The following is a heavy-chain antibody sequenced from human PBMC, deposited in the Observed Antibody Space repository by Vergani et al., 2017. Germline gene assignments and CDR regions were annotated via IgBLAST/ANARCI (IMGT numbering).Heavy chain of an antibody. CDR1: GGSFTSYH. CDR3: ARVNTETNGHLYYYYYMDV. CDR2: IDHTGRP. Sequence: QVQLQQWGGGLLKPSETLSLTCVVNGGSFTSYHWTWIRQSPGEGLEWVGDIDHTGRPDYNPSLKSRHTMSVDKSRSQFPLTLNSVTATDTAIYFCARVNTETNGHLYYYYYMDVWGQGTAVTVS. V-gene: IGHV4-34*01. J-gene: IGHJ6*03. D-gene: IGHD4-11*01.